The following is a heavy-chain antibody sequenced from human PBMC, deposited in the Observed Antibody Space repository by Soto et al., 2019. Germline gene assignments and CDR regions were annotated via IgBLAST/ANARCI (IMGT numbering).Heavy chain of an antibody. CDR3: ARDRGYSGYVYYYYGMDV. CDR1: GGTFSSYT. Sequence: SVKVSCKASGGTFSSYTISWVRQAPGQGLEWMGRIIPILGIANYAQKFQGRVTITADKSTSTAYMELSSLRSEDTAVYYCARDRGYSGYVYYYYGMDVWGQGTTVTVSS. J-gene: IGHJ6*02. CDR2: IIPILGIA. D-gene: IGHD5-12*01. V-gene: IGHV1-69*04.